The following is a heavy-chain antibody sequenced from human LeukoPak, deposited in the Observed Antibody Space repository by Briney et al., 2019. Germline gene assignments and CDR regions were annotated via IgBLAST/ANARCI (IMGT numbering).Heavy chain of an antibody. J-gene: IGHJ4*02. CDR3: ARVKTTVNTLDY. D-gene: IGHD4-17*01. Sequence: GGSLRLSCAASGFTFSSYEMNWVRQAPGKGLERVSYISSSGTTIYYADSVKGRFTISRDNAKNSLYLQMNSLRAEDTAVYYCARVKTTVNTLDYWGQGTLVTVPS. CDR2: ISSSGTTI. V-gene: IGHV3-48*03. CDR1: GFTFSSYE.